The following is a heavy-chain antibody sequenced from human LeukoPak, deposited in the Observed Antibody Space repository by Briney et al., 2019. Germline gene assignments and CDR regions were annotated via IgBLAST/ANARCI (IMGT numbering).Heavy chain of an antibody. V-gene: IGHV3-7*03. CDR2: IKLDGNEK. CDR3: AKDQGSGYHFFDY. Sequence: GGSLRLSCAASGFTFSNYWMSWVRQAPGKGLEWVANIKLDGNEKYYVDSVKGRFTISRDNSKNTLYLQMNSLRAEDTAVYYCAKDQGSGYHFFDYWGQGTLVIVSS. J-gene: IGHJ4*02. D-gene: IGHD3-3*01. CDR1: GFTFSNYW.